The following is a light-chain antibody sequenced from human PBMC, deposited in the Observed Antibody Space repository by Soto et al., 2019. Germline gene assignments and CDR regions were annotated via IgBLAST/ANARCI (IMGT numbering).Light chain of an antibody. Sequence: EIVVTQSPVTLSVSPGERATLSCRASQSVSSNLAWYQQKPGQAPRLLIYGASTRATGIPARFSGSGSGTEFTLTISSLQSEDFAVYYCQQYNNWPLTFGQGTKV. V-gene: IGKV3-15*01. CDR2: GAS. CDR1: QSVSSN. CDR3: QQYNNWPLT. J-gene: IGKJ1*01.